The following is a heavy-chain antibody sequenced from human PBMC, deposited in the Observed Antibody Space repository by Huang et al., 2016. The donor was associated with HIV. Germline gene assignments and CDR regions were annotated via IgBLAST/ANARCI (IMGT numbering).Heavy chain of an antibody. J-gene: IGHJ3*02. Sequence: QVQLVQSGSELKKPGASVKVSCKASGYTFASHNINWVRQAPGQGLQGMGGINTNSGNPMYAQGFTGRFVFSLDTSVRTAYLQISSLKAEDTAVYYCAGSDSDGFDIWGQGTLVTVSS. V-gene: IGHV7-4-1*02. D-gene: IGHD2-21*02. CDR1: GYTFASHN. CDR3: AGSDSDGFDI. CDR2: INTNSGNP.